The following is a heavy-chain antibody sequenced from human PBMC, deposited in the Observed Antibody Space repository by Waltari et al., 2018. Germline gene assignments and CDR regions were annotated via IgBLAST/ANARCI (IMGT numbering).Heavy chain of an antibody. CDR1: GFTFGDYA. D-gene: IGHD5-18*01. Sequence: EVQLVASGGGLEQPGRSLRLSCTTSGFTFGDYAMSWLRQAPGEGLEWVGFIRSEAHGGTTEYAASVKGRFTISRDDSKGIAYLQMNSLKAEDTAVYYCSRDLGGYSYGHNDYWGQGTLVTVSS. J-gene: IGHJ4*02. CDR2: IRSEAHGGTT. CDR3: SRDLGGYSYGHNDY. V-gene: IGHV3-49*03.